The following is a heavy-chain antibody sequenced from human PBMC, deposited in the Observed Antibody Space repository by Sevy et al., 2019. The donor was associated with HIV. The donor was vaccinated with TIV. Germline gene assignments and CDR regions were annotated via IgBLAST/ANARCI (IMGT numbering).Heavy chain of an antibody. CDR1: GYTFASNG. CDR3: ARVPTYYYGSATYFDY. D-gene: IGHD3-10*01. Sequence: ASVKVSCKASGYTFASNGISWVRQAPGQGLEWMGWIGIYIGNAKSAQKFQGRVTMTTDTSTSTAYMELGSLRSDDTAVYYCARVPTYYYGSATYFDYWGQGTLVTVSS. V-gene: IGHV1-18*01. CDR2: IGIYIGNA. J-gene: IGHJ4*02.